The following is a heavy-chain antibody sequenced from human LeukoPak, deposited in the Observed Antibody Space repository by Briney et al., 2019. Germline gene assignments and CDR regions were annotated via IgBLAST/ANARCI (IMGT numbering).Heavy chain of an antibody. CDR1: GYSISSGYY. V-gene: IGHV4-38-2*02. CDR3: ARDRPYSGSYDRTDAFDI. J-gene: IGHJ3*02. Sequence: SETLSLTCTVSGYSISSGYYWGWIRQPPGKGLEWIGSIYHSGSTYYNPSLKSRVTISVDRSKNQFSLKLSSVTAADTAVYYCARDRPYSGSYDRTDAFDIWGQGTMVTVSS. D-gene: IGHD1-26*01. CDR2: IYHSGST.